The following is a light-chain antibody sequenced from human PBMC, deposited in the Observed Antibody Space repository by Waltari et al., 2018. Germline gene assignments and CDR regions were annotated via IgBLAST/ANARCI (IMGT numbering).Light chain of an antibody. Sequence: DIQMTQSPSSVSAPLGDRVTITCRASQDIWNRLSWYQQKPEKAPNLLNYGTSSLQTGVPSRFSGSGSGTEFTLTISSLQPEDFATYYCQQAKSFPITFGPGTKVDIK. CDR3: QQAKSFPIT. CDR2: GTS. V-gene: IGKV1-12*01. CDR1: QDIWNR. J-gene: IGKJ3*01.